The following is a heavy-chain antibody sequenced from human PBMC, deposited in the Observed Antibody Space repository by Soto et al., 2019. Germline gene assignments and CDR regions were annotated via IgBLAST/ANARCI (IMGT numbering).Heavy chain of an antibody. CDR2: IYSRGST. V-gene: IGHV4-31*01. CDR1: GVSISTGGYY. Sequence: QVQLQESGPGLVKPSQTLSLTCTVSGVSISTGGYYWSWIRQQPGKGLEWIGYIYSRGSTYYNPSXXSXVXXSLDTSKNQFSLRLSSVTAADPAVYYCARWGTFDNWGQGTLVTVSS. J-gene: IGHJ4*02. CDR3: ARWGTFDN. D-gene: IGHD1-1*01.